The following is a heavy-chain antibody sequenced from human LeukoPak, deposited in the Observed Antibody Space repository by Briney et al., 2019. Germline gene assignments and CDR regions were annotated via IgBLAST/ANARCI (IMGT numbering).Heavy chain of an antibody. Sequence: SETLSLTCTLSGGSISNYYWSWIRQPPGKGLEWIGFIYKSETTSYSPSLQSRVTISVDTSKSQFSLKLSSVTAADTAVYYCARGVGYSYGLDYWGQGTLVIVSS. CDR1: GGSISNYY. CDR3: ARGVGYSYGLDY. D-gene: IGHD5-18*01. CDR2: IYKSETT. V-gene: IGHV4-59*01. J-gene: IGHJ4*02.